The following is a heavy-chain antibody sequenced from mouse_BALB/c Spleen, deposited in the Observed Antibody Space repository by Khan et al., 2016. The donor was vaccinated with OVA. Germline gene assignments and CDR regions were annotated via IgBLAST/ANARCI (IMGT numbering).Heavy chain of an antibody. CDR2: ISPGSGDT. CDR1: GYTFTDYY. D-gene: IGHD1-2*01. V-gene: IGHV1-77*01. J-gene: IGHJ3*01. Sequence: QVQLQQSGAELARPGASVKLSCKASGYTFTDYYINWVKQRTGQGLEWIGEISPGSGDTYYNEKFKGKATLTADKSSSTVYMQLSSLTAEASAVHFCARRNYFGYTFAYWGQGTLVTVSA. CDR3: ARRNYFGYTFAY.